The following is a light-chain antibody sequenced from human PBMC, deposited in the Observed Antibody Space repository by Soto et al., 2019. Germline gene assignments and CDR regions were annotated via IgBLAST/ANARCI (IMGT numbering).Light chain of an antibody. J-gene: IGLJ3*02. CDR2: ETY. CDR1: SCNIGGNY. Sequence: QSVVAQTPSASGTPGQRVTFSCSSGSCNIGGNYVSWFQKLPGMAPKLLIYETYKRPSGVPDRFSGSKSGTSASLAITGLQSEDEADYYCAAWDDNLNVVVFGGGTKLTV. CDR3: AAWDDNLNVVV. V-gene: IGLV1-44*01.